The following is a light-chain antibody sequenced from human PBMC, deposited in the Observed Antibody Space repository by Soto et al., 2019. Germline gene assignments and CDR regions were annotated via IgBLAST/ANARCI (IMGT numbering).Light chain of an antibody. J-gene: IGLJ3*02. CDR2: RSN. V-gene: IGLV1-47*01. Sequence: QSVLTQPPSASGTPGQRVTISCSGSSSNIGSNYVYWNQQLPGTAPKLLIYRSNQRPSGVPDRISGSRSGTSASLAISGLRSEDEADYYCAAWDDSLSGMVFGGGTKLTVL. CDR1: SSNIGSNY. CDR3: AAWDDSLSGMV.